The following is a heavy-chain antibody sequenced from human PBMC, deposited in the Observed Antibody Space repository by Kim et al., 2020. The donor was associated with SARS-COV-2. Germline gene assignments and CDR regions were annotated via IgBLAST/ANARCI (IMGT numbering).Heavy chain of an antibody. D-gene: IGHD6-19*01. V-gene: IGHV5-51*01. CDR3: ARLQKAWLVPGVVDY. Sequence: GESLKISCKGSGYSFTSYWIGWVRQMPGKGLEWMGIIYPGDSDTRYSPSFQGQVTISADKSISTAYRQWSSLKASDTAMYYCARLQKAWLVPGVVDYWGQGTLVTVSS. CDR1: GYSFTSYW. CDR2: IYPGDSDT. J-gene: IGHJ4*02.